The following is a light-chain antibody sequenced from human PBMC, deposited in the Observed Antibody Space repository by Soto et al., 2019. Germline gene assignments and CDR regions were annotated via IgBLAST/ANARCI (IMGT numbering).Light chain of an antibody. CDR2: KAS. CDR1: QTISSF. V-gene: IGKV1-5*03. J-gene: IGKJ1*01. CDR3: QHYNSYSEA. Sequence: DIRMTQSPSTLSVSVGDRVTITCRASQTISSFLAWYQKKTGKAPKLLIYKASTLKSGVPSRLRGSGYGTELTITISSMQTDDFETEDCQHYNSYSEAFGHGTKVDIK.